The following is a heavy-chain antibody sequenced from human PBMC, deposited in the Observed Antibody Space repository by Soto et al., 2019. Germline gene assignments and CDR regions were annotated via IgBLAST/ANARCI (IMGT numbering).Heavy chain of an antibody. CDR2: IWYDGGNK. Sequence: GGSLGLSCAASGFSFSNYAMHWVRQAPGKGLEWVAVIWYDGGNKYYADSVKGRFTISKDNSQTTLHLPMNSLRAEDTAVYYFATEGRGALFDSWGQASLVIVSS. V-gene: IGHV3-33*01. CDR3: ATEGRGALFDS. D-gene: IGHD4-17*01. J-gene: IGHJ5*01. CDR1: GFSFSNYA.